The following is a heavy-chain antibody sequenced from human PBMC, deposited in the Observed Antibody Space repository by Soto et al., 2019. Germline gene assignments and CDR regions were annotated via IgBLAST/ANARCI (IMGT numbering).Heavy chain of an antibody. CDR1: GGSISNYY. CDR2: IYTGGST. Sequence: LSLTCTVSGGSISNYYWSWIRQPAGKGLEWIGRIYTGGSTNYNPSLKSRVTMSTDTSKNQFSLRLTSVTAADTAVYYCARASVGPPGGGSWIMPFDYWGQGALVTVSS. V-gene: IGHV4-4*07. J-gene: IGHJ4*02. D-gene: IGHD2-15*01. CDR3: ARASVGPPGGGSWIMPFDY.